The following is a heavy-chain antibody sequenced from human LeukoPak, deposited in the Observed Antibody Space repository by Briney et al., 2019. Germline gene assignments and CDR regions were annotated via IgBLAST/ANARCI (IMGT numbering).Heavy chain of an antibody. CDR3: ARRDGVRGVMTHAEFDY. J-gene: IGHJ4*02. CDR1: GYSFTNYW. Sequence: GESLKISCKASGYSFTNYWIGWVRQMPGKGLEWMGIIYPGDSDTRYSPSFQGQVTISADKSISTAYLQWSSLKASDTAMYYCARRDGVRGVMTHAEFDYWGQGTLVTVSS. CDR2: IYPGDSDT. D-gene: IGHD3-10*01. V-gene: IGHV5-51*01.